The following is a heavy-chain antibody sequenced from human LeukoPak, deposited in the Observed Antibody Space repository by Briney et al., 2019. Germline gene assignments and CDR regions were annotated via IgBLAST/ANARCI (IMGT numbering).Heavy chain of an antibody. CDR3: ARGESYRFDY. Sequence: GGSLRLSCAVSGFTFSSYAVHWVRRAPGKGLEWVAVISYDGSKKYYADSVEGRFTISRDNSKNTLYLQMNSLRVEDTAVYYCARGESYRFDYWGQGTLVTVSS. D-gene: IGHD3-16*01. CDR2: ISYDGSKK. V-gene: IGHV3-30-3*01. J-gene: IGHJ4*02. CDR1: GFTFSSYA.